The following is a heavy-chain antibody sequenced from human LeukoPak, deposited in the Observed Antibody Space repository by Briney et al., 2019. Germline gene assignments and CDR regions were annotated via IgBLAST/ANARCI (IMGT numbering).Heavy chain of an antibody. CDR2: INWNGGST. D-gene: IGHD2-15*01. CDR1: GFTFSSYS. Sequence: GGSLRLSCAASGFTFSSYSMNWVRQAPGKGLEWVSGINWNGGSTGYADSVKGRFTISRDNAKNSLYLQMNSLRAEDTALYHCARGGTEGPFDYWGQGTLVTVSS. J-gene: IGHJ4*02. V-gene: IGHV3-20*01. CDR3: ARGGTEGPFDY.